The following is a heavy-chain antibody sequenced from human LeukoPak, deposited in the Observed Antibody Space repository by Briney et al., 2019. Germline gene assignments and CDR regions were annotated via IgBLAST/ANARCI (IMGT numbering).Heavy chain of an antibody. CDR1: GFTFSSYS. CDR3: ARVSDFWSGYYIDSFDY. J-gene: IGHJ4*02. V-gene: IGHV3-21*01. CDR2: ISSSSSYI. D-gene: IGHD3-3*01. Sequence: GGSLRLSCAASGFTFSSYSMNWVRQAPGKGLEWVSSISSSSSYIYYADSVKGRFTISRDNGKNSLYLQMNSLRAEDTAVYYCARVSDFWSGYYIDSFDYWGQGTLVTVSS.